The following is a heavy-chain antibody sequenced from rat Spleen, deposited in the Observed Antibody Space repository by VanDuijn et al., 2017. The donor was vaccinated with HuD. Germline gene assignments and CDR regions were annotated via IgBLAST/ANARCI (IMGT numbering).Heavy chain of an antibody. CDR1: GFTISDYA. Sequence: EVQLVESGGGLVQPGNSLKLSCAASGFTISDYAMAWVRQSPEKGLEWVATIVFDSSGVYYRNSVKGRFTVSRDNAKSTLYLQMDSLRSEDTATYYCARLTMGIRYFDFWGPGTMVTVSS. J-gene: IGHJ1*01. D-gene: IGHD1-9*01. V-gene: IGHV5-17*01. CDR3: ARLTMGIRYFDF. CDR2: IVFDSSGV.